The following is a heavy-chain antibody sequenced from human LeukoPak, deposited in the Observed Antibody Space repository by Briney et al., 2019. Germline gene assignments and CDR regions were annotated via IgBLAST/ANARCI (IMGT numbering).Heavy chain of an antibody. Sequence: ASVKVSCKASGYTFTSYDINWVRHATGQGLEWMGWMSPNSGDTGYAQKFQGRVTMTRDTSTSTVYMELSSLRSEDTAVYYCARGTRAYNWFDPWGQGTLVTVSS. CDR1: GYTFTSYD. J-gene: IGHJ5*02. D-gene: IGHD2-2*01. CDR3: ARGTRAYNWFDP. CDR2: MSPNSGDT. V-gene: IGHV1-8*01.